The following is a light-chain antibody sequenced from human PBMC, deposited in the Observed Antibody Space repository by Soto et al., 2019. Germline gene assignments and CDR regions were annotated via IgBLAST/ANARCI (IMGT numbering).Light chain of an antibody. V-gene: IGKV1-5*01. Sequence: DIQMTQSPSTLSASVGDRVTITCRASQSIDSWLAWYQQRPGKVPKLLLYDASTLESGVSSRFSGSGSGTDFTLIISSLQPDDFATYYCQQYNSYPWTFGQGTKVDIK. J-gene: IGKJ1*01. CDR2: DAS. CDR3: QQYNSYPWT. CDR1: QSIDSW.